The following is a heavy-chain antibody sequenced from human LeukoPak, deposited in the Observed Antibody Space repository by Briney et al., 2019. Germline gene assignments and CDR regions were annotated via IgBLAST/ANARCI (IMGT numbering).Heavy chain of an antibody. CDR3: ARDGNYGGNFGALDY. CDR2: LYSGGSI. Sequence: GGSLRLSCAASGLIVSSSYMSWVRQAPGKGLEWVSALYSGGSIYYADSVKGRFTISRDNAENSLYLQMNSLRAEDTAVYYCARDGNYGGNFGALDYWGQGTLVTVSS. J-gene: IGHJ4*02. V-gene: IGHV3-53*01. D-gene: IGHD4-23*01. CDR1: GLIVSSSY.